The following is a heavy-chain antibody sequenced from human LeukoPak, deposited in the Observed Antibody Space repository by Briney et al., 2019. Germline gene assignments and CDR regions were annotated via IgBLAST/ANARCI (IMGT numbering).Heavy chain of an antibody. V-gene: IGHV3-7*01. Sequence: PGGSLRLSCAASGFTFSSYWMSWVRQAPGKGLEWVANIKQDGSEKYYVDSVKGRFTISRDNAKNSLYLQMNSLRAEDTAVYYCARQTSAGPRRHYYYYYYMDVWGKGTTVTVSS. D-gene: IGHD6-19*01. CDR1: GFTFSSYW. CDR2: IKQDGSEK. J-gene: IGHJ6*03. CDR3: ARQTSAGPRRHYYYYYYMDV.